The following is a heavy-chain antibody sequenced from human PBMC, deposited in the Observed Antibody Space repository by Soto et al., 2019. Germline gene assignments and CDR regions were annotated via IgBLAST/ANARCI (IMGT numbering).Heavy chain of an antibody. J-gene: IGHJ6*03. CDR1: GDTFNEYC. D-gene: IGHD5-12*01. CDR2: INPNSGVT. V-gene: IGHV1-2*04. Sequence: QVQLVQSGAELKKPGASVTVSCRSSGDTFNEYCIHWVRQAPGQGLEWMGWINPNSGVTKYAQKFQGWVSMTRDTSIRTVYMQLSRLRSDDTAVYYCARESGGATATLDYYYFYMDVWGTGTTVTVSS. CDR3: ARESGGATATLDYYYFYMDV.